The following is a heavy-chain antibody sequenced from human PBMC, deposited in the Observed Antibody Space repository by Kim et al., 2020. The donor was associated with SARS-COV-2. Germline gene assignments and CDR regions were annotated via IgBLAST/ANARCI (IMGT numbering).Heavy chain of an antibody. Sequence: ASVKVSCKASGYTFTGYYMHWVRQAPGQGLEWMGWINPNSGGTNYAQKFQGRVTMTRDTSISTAYMELSRLRSDDTAVYYCARPLTPVTTQFFSGYNWFDPWGQGTLVTVSS. D-gene: IGHD4-17*01. J-gene: IGHJ5*02. V-gene: IGHV1-2*02. CDR1: GYTFTGYY. CDR3: ARPLTPVTTQFFSGYNWFDP. CDR2: INPNSGGT.